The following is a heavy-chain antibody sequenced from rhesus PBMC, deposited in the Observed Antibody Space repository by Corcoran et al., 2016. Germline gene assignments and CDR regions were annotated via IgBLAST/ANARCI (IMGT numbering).Heavy chain of an antibody. V-gene: IGHV4S19*01. CDR3: AREVYEGFDY. J-gene: IGHJ4*01. Sequence: QVQLQESGPGLVKPSETLSLTCAVSGGSISSSNWWSWIRQPPGKGLEWIGDISGSSGSNYYNPSLKSRVTISKDTSKNQFSLKLSSVTAADTAVYYCAREVYEGFDYWGQGVLVTVSS. CDR1: GGSISSSNW. D-gene: IGHD3-9*01. CDR2: ISGSSGSN.